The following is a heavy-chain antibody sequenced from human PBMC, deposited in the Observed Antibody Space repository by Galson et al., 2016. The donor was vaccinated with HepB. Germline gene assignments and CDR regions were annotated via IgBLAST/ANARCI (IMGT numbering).Heavy chain of an antibody. CDR2: ISGDGTNK. J-gene: IGHJ3*02. Sequence: SLRLSCAASGFSFGSYAMHWVRQTPAKGLEWVAVISGDGTNKYYADSVKGRFTISRDNSKSTLYLQMSSLRADDTAVYSCAKKGYSSGKFDAFDIWGQGTAVT. CDR3: AKKGYSSGKFDAFDI. V-gene: IGHV3-30*18. CDR1: GFSFGSYA. D-gene: IGHD6-19*01.